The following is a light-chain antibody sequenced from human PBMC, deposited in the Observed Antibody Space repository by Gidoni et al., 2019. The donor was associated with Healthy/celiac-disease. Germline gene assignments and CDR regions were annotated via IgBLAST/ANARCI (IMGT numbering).Light chain of an antibody. V-gene: IGLV1-51*01. CDR2: DNN. CDR3: GTWDSSLSAG. CDR1: SSNIGNNY. J-gene: IGLJ1*01. Sequence: QSVLTQPPSVSAAPGKKVTISCSGSSSNIGNNYVSWYQQLPGTAPKLLIYDNNKRPSGIPDRFSGSKSGTSATLGITGLQTGDEADYYCGTWDSSLSAGFGTGTKVTVL.